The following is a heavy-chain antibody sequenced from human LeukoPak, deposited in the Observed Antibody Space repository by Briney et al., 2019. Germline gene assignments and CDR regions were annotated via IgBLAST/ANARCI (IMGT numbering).Heavy chain of an antibody. D-gene: IGHD3-22*01. V-gene: IGHV4-34*01. J-gene: IGHJ4*02. CDR3: ARDDSSGYYPGYRFDD. CDR1: GGSFSGYY. Sequence: KTSETLSLTCAVYGGSFSGYYWSWIRQPPGKGLEWIGEINHSGSTNYNPSLKSRVTISVDTSKNQFSLKLSSVTAADTAVYYRARDDSSGYYPGYRFDDWGQGTLVTVSS. CDR2: INHSGST.